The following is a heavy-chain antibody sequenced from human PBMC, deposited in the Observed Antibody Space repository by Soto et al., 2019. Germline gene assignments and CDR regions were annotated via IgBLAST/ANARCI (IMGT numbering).Heavy chain of an antibody. V-gene: IGHV1-69*06. CDR1: GGTFSSYA. D-gene: IGHD5-12*01. Sequence: QVPLVQSGAEVKKPGSSVKVSCKASGGTFSSYAISWVRQAPGQGLEWMGGIIPIFGTANYAQKFQGRVTITADKSTSTAYMELSSLRSEDTAVYYCARGRGYSGYDPTRRAFDIWGQGTMVTVSS. CDR2: IIPIFGTA. CDR3: ARGRGYSGYDPTRRAFDI. J-gene: IGHJ3*02.